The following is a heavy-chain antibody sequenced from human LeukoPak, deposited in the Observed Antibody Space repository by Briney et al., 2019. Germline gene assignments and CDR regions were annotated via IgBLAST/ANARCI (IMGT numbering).Heavy chain of an antibody. D-gene: IGHD1-26*01. CDR2: MTPNSGNT. V-gene: IGHV1-8*01. J-gene: IGHJ5*02. CDR3: VRDVHYSGSYRDWFDP. CDR1: GYTFTSYD. Sequence: ASVKVSCKASGYTFTSYDINWVRQATGQGLEWMGWMTPNSGNTGYAQKFQGRITMTRNTSTSTAYMGLSSLRSEDTAVYYCVRDVHYSGSYRDWFDPWGQGTLVTVSS.